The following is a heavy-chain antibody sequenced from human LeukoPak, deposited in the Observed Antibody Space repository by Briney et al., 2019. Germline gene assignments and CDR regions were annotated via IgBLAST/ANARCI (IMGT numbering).Heavy chain of an antibody. V-gene: IGHV3-48*01. CDR2: ISGSSSTI. Sequence: GGSLRLSCAASGFTFSSYSMDWVRQAPGKGLEWVSYISGSSSTICYADSVKGRFTISRDNAKNSLYLQMNSLRAEDTAVYYCAKVPSSGSSYFDYWGQGTLVTVSS. J-gene: IGHJ4*02. D-gene: IGHD1-26*01. CDR1: GFTFSSYS. CDR3: AKVPSSGSSYFDY.